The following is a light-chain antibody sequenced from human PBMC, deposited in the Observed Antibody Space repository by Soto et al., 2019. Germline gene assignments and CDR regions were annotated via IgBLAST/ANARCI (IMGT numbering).Light chain of an antibody. J-gene: IGKJ3*01. Sequence: DIQMTQSPSSLSASVGDRVTITCRASQDISNYLAWYQQQTGKAPKLLIYAASTLQSWVPSRFSGIRSGTDFTLTISSLQPEDVATYYCQSHSSVPPVTFGPGTKVNL. CDR3: QSHSSVPPVT. CDR2: AAS. V-gene: IGKV1-27*01. CDR1: QDISNY.